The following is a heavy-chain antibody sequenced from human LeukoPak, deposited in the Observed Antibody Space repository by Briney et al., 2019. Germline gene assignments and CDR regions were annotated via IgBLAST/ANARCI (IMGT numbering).Heavy chain of an antibody. J-gene: IGHJ4*02. CDR2: IYSGGST. D-gene: IGHD4-17*01. CDR1: GFTVSNNY. V-gene: IGHV3-53*01. Sequence: GGSLRLSCAASGFTVSNNYMSWVRQALKKGLEWVSVIYSGGSTYYADSVKGRFTISRDNSKNTPYLQMNSLRAEDTAVYYCARGPRKDYGDDTWGNYWGQGTLVTVSS. CDR3: ARGPRKDYGDDTWGNY.